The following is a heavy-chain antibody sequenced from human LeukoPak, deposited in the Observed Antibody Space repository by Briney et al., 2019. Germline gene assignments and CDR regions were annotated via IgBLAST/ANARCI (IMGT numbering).Heavy chain of an antibody. V-gene: IGHV3-23*01. Sequence: QTGGSLRLSCAASGFTFSSYAMSWVRQAPGKGLEWVSAISGSGGSTYYADSVKGRFTISRDNSKNTLYLQMNSLRAEDTAVYYCAKAGGGYFDWLSPTYYFDYWGQGTLVTVSS. D-gene: IGHD3-9*01. CDR3: AKAGGGYFDWLSPTYYFDY. J-gene: IGHJ4*02. CDR1: GFTFSSYA. CDR2: ISGSGGST.